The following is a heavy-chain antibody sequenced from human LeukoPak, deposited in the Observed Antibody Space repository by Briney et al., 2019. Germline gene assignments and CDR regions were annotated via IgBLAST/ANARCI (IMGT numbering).Heavy chain of an antibody. CDR1: GFTFSSYG. CDR3: AKDYYDSSGYYRS. Sequence: QPGGSLRLSCAAPGFTFSSYGMHWVRQAPAKGLERVEFLRYDGSNKYDAGSVKGRFSICRDNPKKTLYLQMNSLRAEDTAVYYCAKDYYDSSGYYRSWGQGTLVTVSS. V-gene: IGHV3-30*02. D-gene: IGHD3-22*01. CDR2: LRYDGSNK. J-gene: IGHJ5*02.